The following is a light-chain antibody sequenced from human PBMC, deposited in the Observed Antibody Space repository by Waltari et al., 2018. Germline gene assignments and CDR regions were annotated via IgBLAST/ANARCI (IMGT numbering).Light chain of an antibody. CDR3: TSFTSRSPWV. Sequence: QSALTQPVPVSESPGQSITISCTGPSSALDAYNLVSWYQQHPGQAPKLMIYDVSHRPSGVSSRFSASKSGNTASLTISGLQAEDEADYYCTSFTSRSPWVFGGGTKLTVL. CDR1: SSALDAYNL. CDR2: DVS. J-gene: IGLJ3*02. V-gene: IGLV2-14*03.